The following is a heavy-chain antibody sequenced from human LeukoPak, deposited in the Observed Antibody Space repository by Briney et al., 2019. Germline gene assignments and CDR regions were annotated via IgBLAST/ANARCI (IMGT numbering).Heavy chain of an antibody. V-gene: IGHV4-59*01. CDR1: DDSITMYY. CDR3: ARGRVSSSTWYSTYYYYFYMDV. CDR2: VDHTGST. J-gene: IGHJ6*03. Sequence: SETLSLTCTVSDDSITMYYWTWIRQPPGKGLEWIGYVDHTGSTNFNPSLTGRVSISRDTSKNLFSLRLRSVTAADTAVYFCARGRVSSSTWYSTYYYYFYMDVWGKGTTVTVSS. D-gene: IGHD1-1*01.